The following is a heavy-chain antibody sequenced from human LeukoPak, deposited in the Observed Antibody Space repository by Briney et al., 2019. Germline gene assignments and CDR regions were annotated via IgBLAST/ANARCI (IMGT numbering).Heavy chain of an antibody. J-gene: IGHJ4*02. CDR1: GFTFSSYW. CDR3: ARDGRSGWNDHDY. Sequence: GGSLRLSCVVSGFTFSSYWMNWVRQAPGKGLEWVASIKQDGSEKNYVDFVKGRFTISRDNAKNSLYLQMNSLRAEDTAVYYCARDGRSGWNDHDYWGQGTLVIVSS. CDR2: IKQDGSEK. V-gene: IGHV3-7*03. D-gene: IGHD6-19*01.